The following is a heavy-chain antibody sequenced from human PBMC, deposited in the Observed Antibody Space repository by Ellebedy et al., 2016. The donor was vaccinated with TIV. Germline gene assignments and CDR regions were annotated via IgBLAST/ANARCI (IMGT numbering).Heavy chain of an antibody. CDR2: IISSTSPI. CDR1: GFTFSSYS. Sequence: GESLKLSCAASGFTFSSYSMNCVRLAPGKGLEWVSYIISSTSPIYYSDSVKGRFTIFRDNAKNSLYLQMNRLRAEDTDVYYCARDRSDAFDIWGQGTMVTVSS. J-gene: IGHJ3*02. CDR3: ARDRSDAFDI. V-gene: IGHV3-48*01.